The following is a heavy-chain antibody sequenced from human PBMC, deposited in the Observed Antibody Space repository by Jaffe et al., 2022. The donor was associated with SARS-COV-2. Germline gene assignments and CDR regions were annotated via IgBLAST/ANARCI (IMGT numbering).Heavy chain of an antibody. CDR1: GFTFSNAW. D-gene: IGHD6-13*01. J-gene: IGHJ1*01. CDR2: IKSKTDGGTT. Sequence: EVQLVESGGGLVKPGGSLRLSCAASGFTFSNAWMSWVRQAPGKGLEWVGRIKSKTDGGTTDYAAPVKGRFTISRDDSKNTLYLQMNSLKTEDTAVYYCTTVYSSSWYPGAGNQHWGQGTLVTVSS. CDR3: TTVYSSSWYPGAGNQH. V-gene: IGHV3-15*01.